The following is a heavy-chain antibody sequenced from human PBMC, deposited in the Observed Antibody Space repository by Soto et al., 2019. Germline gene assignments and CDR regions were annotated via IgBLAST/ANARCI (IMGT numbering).Heavy chain of an antibody. D-gene: IGHD6-6*01. CDR3: ARDDCSTSSVEDH. V-gene: IGHV1-18*01. CDR1: GYIFTSYG. CDR2: ISAYNGNT. J-gene: IGHJ4*02. Sequence: QVQLVQSGAEVKKPGASVKVSCKASGYIFTSYGISWVRQAPGQGLEWMGWISAYNGNTNYAHQLQGRVTMTTDTXTTTAYMELRSLRSDDTAVYYCARDDCSTSSVEDHWGQGTLVTVSS.